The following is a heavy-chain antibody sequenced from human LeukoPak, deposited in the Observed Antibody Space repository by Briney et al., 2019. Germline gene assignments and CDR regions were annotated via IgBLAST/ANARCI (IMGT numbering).Heavy chain of an antibody. CDR1: GFTFSSYS. J-gene: IGHJ4*02. CDR2: ISSSSSYI. V-gene: IGHV3-21*01. D-gene: IGHD3-9*01. CDR3: ARDPRYSYDDSGTFDS. Sequence: GGSLRLSCAASGFTFSSYSMNWVRQAPGKGLEWVSSISSSSSYIYYSDSVKGRFTISRDNAKNSLYLQMNSLRAEDTAIYYCARDPRYSYDDSGTFDSWGQGTLVIVSS.